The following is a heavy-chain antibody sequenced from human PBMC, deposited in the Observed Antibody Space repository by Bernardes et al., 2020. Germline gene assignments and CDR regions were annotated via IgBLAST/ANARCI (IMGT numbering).Heavy chain of an antibody. D-gene: IGHD6-6*01. CDR1: GFTFSDHY. Sequence: GGTLRLSCVASGFTFSDHYMGWIRQAPGKGLEWLSYISNSDSDIYYADSVRGRFTISRDNAKNSLYLQLNSLRAEDAAMYYCAKVQSSSLPLWGQGTLVTVSS. CDR2: ISNSDSDI. J-gene: IGHJ4*02. CDR3: AKVQSSSLPL. V-gene: IGHV3-11*01.